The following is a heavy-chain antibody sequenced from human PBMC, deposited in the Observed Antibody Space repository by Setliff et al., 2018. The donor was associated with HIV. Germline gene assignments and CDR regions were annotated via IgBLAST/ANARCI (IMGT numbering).Heavy chain of an antibody. V-gene: IGHV1-8*02. CDR2: MNPNNGNT. J-gene: IGHJ5*02. CDR1: GYNFTDYD. Sequence: ASVKVSCKASGYNFTDYDINWVRQATGQGLEWMGWMNPNNGNTGYAEKIQGRVTMTRDTSISTAYMELSSLRSDDTAVYYCARGTSPRPASVLEFLEWLFPNWFDPWGQGTLVTVSS. D-gene: IGHD3-3*02. CDR3: ARGTSPRPASVLEFLEWLFPNWFDP.